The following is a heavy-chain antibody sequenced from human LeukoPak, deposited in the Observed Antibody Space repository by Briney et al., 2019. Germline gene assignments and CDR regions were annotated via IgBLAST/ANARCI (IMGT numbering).Heavy chain of an antibody. D-gene: IGHD6-13*01. V-gene: IGHV3-30*18. Sequence: PGGSLRLSCAASGFTFSSYGMHWVRQAPGKGLEWVAVISYDGSNKYYADSVKGRFTISRDNSKNTLYLQMNSLRAEDTAVYYCAKDYRDPIYSNLLGYWGQGTLVTVSS. CDR1: GFTFSSYG. CDR2: ISYDGSNK. CDR3: AKDYRDPIYSNLLGY. J-gene: IGHJ4*02.